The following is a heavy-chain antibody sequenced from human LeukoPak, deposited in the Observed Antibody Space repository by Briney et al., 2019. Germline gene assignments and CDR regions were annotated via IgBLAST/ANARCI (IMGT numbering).Heavy chain of an antibody. CDR2: IYYSGST. CDR3: ARGRGYGSGSPTYYFDY. Sequence: SETLSHTCSVSGGSISSHYWSWIRQPPGKGLEWIGYIYYSGSTNYNPSLKSRVTISVDTSKNQFSLKLSSVTAADTAVYYCARGRGYGSGSPTYYFDYWGQGTLGTVSS. CDR1: GGSISSHY. V-gene: IGHV4-59*11. D-gene: IGHD3-10*01. J-gene: IGHJ4*02.